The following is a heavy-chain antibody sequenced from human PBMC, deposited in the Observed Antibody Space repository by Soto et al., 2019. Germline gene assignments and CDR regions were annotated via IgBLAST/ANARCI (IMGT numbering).Heavy chain of an antibody. CDR2: IWCDGSRK. CDR1: EFTFSSYG. Sequence: GGSLRLSCAASEFTFSSYGMHWVRQAPGKGLEWVAVIWCDGSRKYCADSVKGRLTISRDNAKNTLYLQMNSLRAEDTAVYYCARVPYCTNGVCSSGYYGMDVWGQGTTVTVSS. J-gene: IGHJ6*02. D-gene: IGHD2-8*01. CDR3: ARVPYCTNGVCSSGYYGMDV. V-gene: IGHV3-33*01.